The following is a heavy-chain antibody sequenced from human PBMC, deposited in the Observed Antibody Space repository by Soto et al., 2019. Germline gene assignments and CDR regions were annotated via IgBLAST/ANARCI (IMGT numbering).Heavy chain of an antibody. CDR2: INAANDYT. CDR1: GYTLTTYA. J-gene: IGHJ4*02. V-gene: IGHV1-3*01. CDR3: ARHHYFDY. Sequence: QVQLVQSGAEVKKPGASVKVSCKASGYTLTTYAIHWVRQAPGQRLEWMGWINAANDYTKYSQKCQGRVTITRDTSASTAYMELSSLRSEVTAVYYCARHHYFDYGGQGTLVTVSS.